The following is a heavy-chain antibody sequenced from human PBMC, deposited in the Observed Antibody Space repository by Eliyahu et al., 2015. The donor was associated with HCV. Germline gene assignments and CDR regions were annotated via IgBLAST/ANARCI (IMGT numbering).Heavy chain of an antibody. CDR2: XYYXGXT. J-gene: IGHJ5*02. V-gene: IGHV4-39*01. CDR3: ATDYGDYFFDP. Sequence: QLQLQESGPGLVKASETLSXTXTVSGGSXSSSTYYWGWIRQPPGKGLEWIGNXYYXGXTYYNPSLKSRVTISVDTSKNQFSLRLSSVTAADTAVYYCATDYGDYFFDPWGQGTLVTVSS. D-gene: IGHD4-17*01. CDR1: GGSXSSSTYY.